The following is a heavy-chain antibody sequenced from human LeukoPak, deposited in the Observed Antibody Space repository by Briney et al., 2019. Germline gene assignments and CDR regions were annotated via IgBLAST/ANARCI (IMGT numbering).Heavy chain of an antibody. CDR3: AALRRDGYNGLLDAFDI. V-gene: IGHV4-31*03. D-gene: IGHD5-24*01. CDR2: IYYSGST. CDR1: GGSISSGGYY. Sequence: SETLSLTCTVSGGSISSGGYYWSWIRQHPGKGLEWIGYIYYSGSTYYNPSLKSRVTISVDTSKNQFSLKLSSVTAADTAVYYCAALRRDGYNGLLDAFDIWGQGTMVTVSS. J-gene: IGHJ3*02.